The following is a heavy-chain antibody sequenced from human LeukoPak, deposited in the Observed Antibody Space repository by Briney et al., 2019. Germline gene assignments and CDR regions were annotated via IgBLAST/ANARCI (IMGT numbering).Heavy chain of an antibody. V-gene: IGHV3-23*01. CDR3: AKSSGTFYSDY. J-gene: IGHJ4*02. CDR2: ISDSGDGT. CDR1: GFTFSSYA. D-gene: IGHD1-26*01. Sequence: GGSLRLSCAASGFTFSSYAMRWVRQAPGKGLEWVSSISDSGDGTYYADSVKGRFTISRDNSKNTLYLQMNSLRAEDTAVYYCAKSSGTFYSDYWGQGTLVTVPS.